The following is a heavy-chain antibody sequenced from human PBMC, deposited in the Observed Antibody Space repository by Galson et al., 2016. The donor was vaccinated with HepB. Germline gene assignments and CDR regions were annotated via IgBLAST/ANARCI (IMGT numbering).Heavy chain of an antibody. CDR3: ATGIVVAGKMYYYYMDV. D-gene: IGHD6-19*01. J-gene: IGHJ6*03. CDR1: GGSISNYY. CDR2: IATSGSIDYNGDINTGEST. Sequence: SETLSLTCTVSGGSISNYYWSWIRQPAGKGLEWIGRIATSGSIDYNGDINTGESTKYNPSPTSRVTMSVDTSRNQFFLNLNSVTAADTGVYYCATGIVVAGKMYYYYMDVWGKGTTVTVSS. V-gene: IGHV4-4*07.